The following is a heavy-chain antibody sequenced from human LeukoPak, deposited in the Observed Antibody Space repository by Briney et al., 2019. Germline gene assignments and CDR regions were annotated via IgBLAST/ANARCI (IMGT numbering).Heavy chain of an antibody. J-gene: IGHJ4*02. D-gene: IGHD1-26*01. Sequence: GASVKVSCKASGYTFTGYYMHWVRQAPGQGLEWMGWINPNSGGTNYAQKFQGRVTMTRDTSISTAYMELSRLRSDDTAVYYCAGRSGSYYNEALDYWGQGTLVTVSS. CDR1: GYTFTGYY. CDR3: AGRSGSYYNEALDY. CDR2: INPNSGGT. V-gene: IGHV1-2*02.